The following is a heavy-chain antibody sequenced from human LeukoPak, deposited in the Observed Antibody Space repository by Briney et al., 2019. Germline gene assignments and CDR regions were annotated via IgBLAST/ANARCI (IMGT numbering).Heavy chain of an antibody. CDR1: GFTFSSYW. D-gene: IGHD6-13*01. CDR3: ARAHIAAAGTHFDY. CDR2: IKQGGSEE. V-gene: IGHV3-7*01. Sequence: PGGSLRLSCAASGFTFSSYWMSWVRQAPGKGLEWVANIKQGGSEEYYVDSVKGRFTISRDNAKNSLYLQMKSLRAEDTAVYYCARAHIAAAGTHFDYWGKGTLVTVSS. J-gene: IGHJ4*02.